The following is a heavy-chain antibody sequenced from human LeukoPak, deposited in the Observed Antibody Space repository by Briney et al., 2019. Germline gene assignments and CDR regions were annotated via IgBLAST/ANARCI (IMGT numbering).Heavy chain of an antibody. CDR2: ISSRSSYI. Sequence: TGGSLRLSCVGSGFDFNYYDINWVRQAPGKGLEWVSSISSRSSYIYFADSAKGRFTISRDNANGSVFLNMTSLRPEDTAVYYCARRGGMSSGRSFDHWGQGTLVTVSS. V-gene: IGHV3-21*01. J-gene: IGHJ4*02. CDR1: GFDFNYYD. CDR3: ARRGGMSSGRSFDH. D-gene: IGHD3-16*01.